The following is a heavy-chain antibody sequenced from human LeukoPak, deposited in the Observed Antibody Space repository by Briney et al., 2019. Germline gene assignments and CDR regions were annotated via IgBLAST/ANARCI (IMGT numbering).Heavy chain of an antibody. J-gene: IGHJ3*02. Sequence: ASVKISCKASGYTFTSYDINWVRQATGQGLEWMGWMNPNSGNTGSAQKFQGRVTITRTTSISTAYMELSSLTSEDTAVYYCARGSNEGPYDAFDIWGQGTMVTVSS. CDR2: MNPNSGNT. V-gene: IGHV1-8*01. CDR1: GYTFTSYD. CDR3: ARGSNEGPYDAFDI.